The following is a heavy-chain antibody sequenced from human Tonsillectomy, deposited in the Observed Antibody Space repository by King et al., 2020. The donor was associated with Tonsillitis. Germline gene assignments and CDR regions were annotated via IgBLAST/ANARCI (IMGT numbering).Heavy chain of an antibody. D-gene: IGHD3-22*01. Sequence: VQLVESGAEVKKPGASVKVSCKASGYSFTEYYMYWVRQAPGQGLEWMGWINPKSGGKNYAQKFQGRVTMTRDTSIGTAYMELSSLRSDDTAVYYCARQQSGLYHDSSGPIDFWGQGTLVTVSS. CDR3: ARQQSGLYHDSSGPIDF. CDR2: INPKSGGK. CDR1: GYSFTEYY. J-gene: IGHJ4*02. V-gene: IGHV1-2*02.